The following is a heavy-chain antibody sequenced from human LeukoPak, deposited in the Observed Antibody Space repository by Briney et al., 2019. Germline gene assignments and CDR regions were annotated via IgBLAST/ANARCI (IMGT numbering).Heavy chain of an antibody. D-gene: IGHD5-12*01. Sequence: SETLSLTCTVSGYSISSAYYWGWIRQPPGKGLEWIGSISHSGTTYNSPSLKSRVTISLATSKNQFSLRLSSVTAADTAVYYCAGGTSTIVATFSYWGQGTLITVSS. CDR3: AGGTSTIVATFSY. J-gene: IGHJ4*02. CDR2: ISHSGTT. V-gene: IGHV4-38-2*02. CDR1: GYSISSAYY.